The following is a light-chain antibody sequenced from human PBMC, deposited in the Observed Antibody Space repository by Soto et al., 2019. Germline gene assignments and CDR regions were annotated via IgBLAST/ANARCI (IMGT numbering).Light chain of an antibody. V-gene: IGKV3-20*01. CDR1: QSVSNNY. Sequence: EIVLKQSLGALSLSPRERATLYCRASQSVSNNYLAWYQQKPGQAPRLLIYGASNRTTGIPDRFSGSGSGTDFTLTISRLEPEDFAVYYCQQYGSSIQTFGQGTKVDIK. CDR2: GAS. CDR3: QQYGSSIQT. J-gene: IGKJ1*01.